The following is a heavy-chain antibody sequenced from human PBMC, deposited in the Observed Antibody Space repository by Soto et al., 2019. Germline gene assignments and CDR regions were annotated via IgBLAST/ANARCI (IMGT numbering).Heavy chain of an antibody. J-gene: IGHJ6*02. V-gene: IGHV5-51*01. CDR1: GYSFTSYW. D-gene: IGHD6-13*01. CDR2: IYPGDSDT. CDR3: ARTAATGKYYYGVDV. Sequence: GASLKISCQGSGYSFTSYWIGWVRQMPGKGLEWMGIIYPGDSDTRYSPSFQGQVTISADKSISTAYLQWSSLKASDTAMYYCARTAATGKYYYGVDVWGQGTTVTSP.